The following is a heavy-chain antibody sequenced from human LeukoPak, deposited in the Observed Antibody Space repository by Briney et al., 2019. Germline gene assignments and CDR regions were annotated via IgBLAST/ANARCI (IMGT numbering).Heavy chain of an antibody. CDR2: IKQDGSEK. D-gene: IGHD6-13*01. CDR1: GFTFSSYW. V-gene: IGHV3-7*01. CDR3: ARLGIAAAGLPLGFDY. J-gene: IGHJ4*02. Sequence: GGSLRLSCAASGFTFSSYWMSWVRQAPGKGLEWVANIKQDGSEKYYVDSVKGRFTISRDNAKNSLYLQMNSLRAEDTAVYYCARLGIAAAGLPLGFDYWGQGTLVTVSS.